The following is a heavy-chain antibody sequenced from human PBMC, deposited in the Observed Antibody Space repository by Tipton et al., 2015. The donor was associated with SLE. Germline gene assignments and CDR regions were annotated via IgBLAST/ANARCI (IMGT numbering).Heavy chain of an antibody. CDR3: VRGFDTSGTFFTFDI. CDR2: IFASGST. CDR1: GGSISSGTYY. V-gene: IGHV4-61*02. J-gene: IGHJ3*02. D-gene: IGHD1-7*01. Sequence: TLSLTCTVSGGSISSGTYYWSWIRQPAGKGLGWVGRIFASGSTNYNPSLESRVTIALDTSKNQFSLKLTSVTAADTAVYYCVRGFDTSGTFFTFDIWGQGTMVIVSS.